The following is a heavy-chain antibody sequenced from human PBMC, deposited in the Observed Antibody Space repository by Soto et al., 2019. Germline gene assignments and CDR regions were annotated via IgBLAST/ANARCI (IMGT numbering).Heavy chain of an antibody. V-gene: IGHV3-48*02. CDR3: ARLGYSSSWYEGGRGY. CDR2: ISSSSSTI. CDR1: GFTFSSYS. Sequence: GGSLRLSCAASGFTFSSYSMNWVRQASGKGLEWVSYISSSSSTIYYADSVKGRFTISRDNAKNSLYLQMNSLRDEDTAVYYCARLGYSSSWYEGGRGYWGQGTLVTAPQ. D-gene: IGHD6-13*01. J-gene: IGHJ4*02.